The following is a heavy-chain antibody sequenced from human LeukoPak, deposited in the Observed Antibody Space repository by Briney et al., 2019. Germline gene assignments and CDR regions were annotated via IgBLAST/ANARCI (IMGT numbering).Heavy chain of an antibody. Sequence: ASVKVSCKASGYTFTDYFMHWVRQAPGQGLEWMGWINPNSGGTHYAQKFQGRVTMTRDTSVSTAYMELSRLRSDDTAVYYCARDPGYSSPRGDYWGQGTLVTVSS. V-gene: IGHV1-2*02. CDR3: ARDPGYSSPRGDY. CDR2: INPNSGGT. D-gene: IGHD5-18*01. CDR1: GYTFTDYF. J-gene: IGHJ4*02.